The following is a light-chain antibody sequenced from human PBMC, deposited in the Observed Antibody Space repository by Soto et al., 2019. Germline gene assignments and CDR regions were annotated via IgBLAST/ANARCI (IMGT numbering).Light chain of an antibody. J-gene: IGKJ1*01. CDR1: QSMNSH. CDR3: QQSDSMPWT. CDR2: GTS. Sequence: DIQMTQSPSSLSASVGDRVTITCRASQSMNSHLNWYQQKPGKAPKLLIYGTSSLQSGVPSRFSGSGSGTDFTLTISSLQPVDFAAYYCQQSDSMPWTFGQGTKVETK. V-gene: IGKV1-39*01.